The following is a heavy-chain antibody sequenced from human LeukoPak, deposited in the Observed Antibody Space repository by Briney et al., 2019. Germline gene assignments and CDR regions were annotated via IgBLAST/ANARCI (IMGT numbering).Heavy chain of an antibody. J-gene: IGHJ5*02. CDR2: ISYDGSNK. Sequence: GRSLRLSCAASGFTFSSYGMHWVRQAPGKGLEWVAVISYDGSNKYYADSVKGRFTISRDNSKNTLYLQMNSLRAEDTAVYYCAKGGELELLRWFDPWGQGTLVTVSS. CDR3: AKGGELELLRWFDP. CDR1: GFTFSSYG. D-gene: IGHD1-26*01. V-gene: IGHV3-30*18.